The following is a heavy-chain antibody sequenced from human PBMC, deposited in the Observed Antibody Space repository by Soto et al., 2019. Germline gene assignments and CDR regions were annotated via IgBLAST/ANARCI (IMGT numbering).Heavy chain of an antibody. CDR1: GFTFSSYA. CDR2: ISGSGGNT. J-gene: IGHJ6*02. CDR3: ARVWGSIAARRNYYYYGMDV. Sequence: EVQLLESGGGLVQPGGSLTLSCAASGFTFSSYAMSWVRQAPGKGLQWVSLISGSGGNTYYADSVKGRFTISRDNSRNTLYLQMNSLRAEDTAEYYCARVWGSIAARRNYYYYGMDVWGQGTTVTVSS. V-gene: IGHV3-23*01. D-gene: IGHD6-6*01.